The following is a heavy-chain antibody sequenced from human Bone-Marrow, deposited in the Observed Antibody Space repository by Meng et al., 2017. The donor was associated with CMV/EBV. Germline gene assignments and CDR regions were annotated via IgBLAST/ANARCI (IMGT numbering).Heavy chain of an antibody. D-gene: IGHD2-2*01. CDR1: GFTFSNAW. CDR3: TPAPPPFGRYCSSTSCPIDY. CDR2: IKSKTDGGTT. J-gene: IGHJ4*02. Sequence: ESLKISCAASGFTFSNAWMSWVRQAPGKGLEWVGRIKSKTDGGTTDYAAPVKGRFTISRDDSKNTLYLQMNSQKTEDPAVYYCTPAPPPFGRYCSSTSCPIDYWGQGTLVTVSS. V-gene: IGHV3-15*01.